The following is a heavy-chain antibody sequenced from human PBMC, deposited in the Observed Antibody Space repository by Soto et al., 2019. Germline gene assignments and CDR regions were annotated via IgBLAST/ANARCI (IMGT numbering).Heavy chain of an antibody. J-gene: IGHJ5*02. V-gene: IGHV1-46*03. CDR2: INPSGGST. CDR1: GYTFTSYY. CDR3: ARDGDIVVVPAATNWFDP. D-gene: IGHD2-2*01. Sequence: QVQLVQSGAEVKKPGASVKVSCKASGYTFTSYYMHWVRQAPGQGLEWMGIINPSGGSTSYAQKFQGRVTMTRDTSTTTVYMELSSLRSEDTAVYYCARDGDIVVVPAATNWFDPWGQGTLVTVSS.